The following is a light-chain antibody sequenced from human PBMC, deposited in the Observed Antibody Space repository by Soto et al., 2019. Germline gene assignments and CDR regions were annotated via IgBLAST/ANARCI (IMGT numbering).Light chain of an antibody. Sequence: DIQMTQSPSSLSASVGDRVTVTCQASQGIANYLNWYQQKPGKAPKVLIYDASTLEKGVPSRFSGSGSGTDFTFTISSPQPEDIATYYCQQYDDLLPTFGQGTKLEIK. CDR2: DAS. CDR1: QGIANY. J-gene: IGKJ2*01. CDR3: QQYDDLLPT. V-gene: IGKV1-33*01.